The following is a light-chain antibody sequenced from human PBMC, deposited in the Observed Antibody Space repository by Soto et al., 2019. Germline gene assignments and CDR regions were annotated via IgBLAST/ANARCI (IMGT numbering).Light chain of an antibody. CDR3: SSYTMQHTRV. V-gene: IGLV2-14*01. Sequence: QSVLTQPASVSGSPGQSITISCTGTSSDVGGYNFVSGYQQHPGKAPKLMIYEVTNRPSGVSIRFSVSKSGNTASLTISGLQTEDEADYFCSSYTMQHTRVFGGGTKVTVL. J-gene: IGLJ3*02. CDR2: EVT. CDR1: SSDVGGYNF.